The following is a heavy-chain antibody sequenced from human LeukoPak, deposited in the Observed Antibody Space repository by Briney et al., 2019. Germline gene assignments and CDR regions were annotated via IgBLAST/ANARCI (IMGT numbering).Heavy chain of an antibody. V-gene: IGHV3-7*01. CDR3: ARQRRYCSGDDCYQRTFDY. Sequence: TGGSLSFSGAASGFTFTKYRLTWRRPAPGKGRGGAGNIKQDGSENYYVDSVKGRFTISSDDAKNSLYLKINRQRAEDTAEYYCARQRRYCSGDDCYQRTFDYWGQGTLVTVSS. CDR2: IKQDGSEN. D-gene: IGHD2-15*01. CDR1: GFTFTKYR. J-gene: IGHJ4*02.